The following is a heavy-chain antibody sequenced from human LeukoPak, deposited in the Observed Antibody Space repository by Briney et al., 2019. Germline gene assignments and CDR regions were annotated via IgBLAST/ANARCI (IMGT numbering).Heavy chain of an antibody. Sequence: GGSLRLSCTASGFTVSSNYMTWVRQAPGKGLEWVSVIYRGGSTFYADSVKGRFTISRDNSKNTLYLQMNSLRAEDTAVYYCARLAMTTNLDYYFDFWGQEPWSPSPQ. J-gene: IGHJ4*01. CDR1: GFTVSSNY. CDR3: ARLAMTTNLDYYFDF. V-gene: IGHV3-66*01. D-gene: IGHD4/OR15-4a*01. CDR2: IYRGGST.